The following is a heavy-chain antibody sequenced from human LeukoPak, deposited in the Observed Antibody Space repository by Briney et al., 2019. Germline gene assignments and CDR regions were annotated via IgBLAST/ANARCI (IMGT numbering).Heavy chain of an antibody. D-gene: IGHD6-6*01. J-gene: IGHJ3*02. CDR2: ISYDGSNK. CDR1: GFTFSSYA. V-gene: IGHV3-30*04. CDR3: ARTSSIAASDAFDI. Sequence: GGSLRLFCAASGFTFSSYAMHWVRQAPGKGLEWVAVISYDGSNKYYADSVKGRFTISRDNSKNTLYLQMNSLRAEDTAVYYCARTSSIAASDAFDIWGQGTMVTVSS.